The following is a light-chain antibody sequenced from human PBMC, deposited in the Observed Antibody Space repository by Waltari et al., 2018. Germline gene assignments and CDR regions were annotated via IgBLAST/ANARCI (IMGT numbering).Light chain of an antibody. J-gene: IGLJ3*02. V-gene: IGLV1-47*01. CDR3: ATWDDSLNNRWV. CDR1: NSTSA. CDR2: RNS. Sequence: SALTQPPSVSGTPGQAVTISSSGTNSTSAYWHQQFPGTAPKPLIYRNSQRPSGVPDRFSGSKSGTSASLAISGLRSEDEADYYCATWDDSLNNRWVFGGGTKLTVL.